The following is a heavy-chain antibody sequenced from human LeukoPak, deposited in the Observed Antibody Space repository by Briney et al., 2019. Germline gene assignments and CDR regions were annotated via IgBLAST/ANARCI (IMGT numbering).Heavy chain of an antibody. CDR3: ATCDYNDSTTFDY. V-gene: IGHV4-34*01. CDR2: INHSGST. Sequence: SETLSLTCAVYGGSFSGYYWSWIRQPPGKGLEWIGEINHSGSTNYNPSLKSRVTISVDTSKNQFSLKLSSVTAADTAVYYCATCDYNDSTTFDYWGQGTLVTVSS. D-gene: IGHD3-22*01. CDR1: GGSFSGYY. J-gene: IGHJ4*02.